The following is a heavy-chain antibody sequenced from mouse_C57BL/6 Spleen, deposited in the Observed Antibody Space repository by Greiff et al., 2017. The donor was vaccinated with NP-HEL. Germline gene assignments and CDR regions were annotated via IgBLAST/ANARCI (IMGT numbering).Heavy chain of an antibody. CDR3: ARQGDYDGAWFAY. CDR1: GFTFSSYG. V-gene: IGHV5-6*01. Sequence: DVHLVESGGDLVKPGGSLKLSCAASGFTFSSYGMSWVRQTPDKRLEWVATISSGGSYTYYPDSVKGRFTISRDNAKNTLYLQMSSLKSGDTAMYYCARQGDYDGAWFAYWGQGTLVTVSA. CDR2: ISSGGSYT. D-gene: IGHD2-4*01. J-gene: IGHJ3*01.